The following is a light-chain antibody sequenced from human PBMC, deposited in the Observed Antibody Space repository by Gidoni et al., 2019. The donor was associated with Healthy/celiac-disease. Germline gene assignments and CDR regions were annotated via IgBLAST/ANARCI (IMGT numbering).Light chain of an antibody. V-gene: IGLV3-1*01. CDR1: KLGDNY. CDR3: QAWDSSTVV. Sequence: SYELTQPPSVSVSPGQTASITCSGDKLGDNYACWYQQKTGQSPVLVIYQDSKRPSGIPERFSGSNSGNTATLTISGTQAMDEADYYCQAWDSSTVVFGTGTKVTVL. J-gene: IGLJ1*01. CDR2: QDS.